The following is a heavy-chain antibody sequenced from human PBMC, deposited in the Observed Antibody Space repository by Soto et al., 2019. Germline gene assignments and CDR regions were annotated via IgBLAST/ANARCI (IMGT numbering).Heavy chain of an antibody. CDR3: ARMNYYDTSGYPFDY. V-gene: IGHV4-39*07. D-gene: IGHD3-22*01. CDR2: IYYSGST. CDR1: GGSISSSSYY. J-gene: IGHJ4*02. Sequence: SETLSLTCTVSGGSISSSSYYWGWIRQPPGKGLEWIGSIYYSGSTYYNPSLKNRVTISVDTSKNQFSLKLNSVTAAYTAVYYFARMNYYDTSGYPFDYWGQGMMVTVSS.